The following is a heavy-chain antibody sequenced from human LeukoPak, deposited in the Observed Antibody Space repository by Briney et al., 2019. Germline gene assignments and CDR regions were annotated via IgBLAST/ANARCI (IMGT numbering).Heavy chain of an antibody. CDR1: GFTVSSNY. V-gene: IGHV3-66*01. CDR2: IYSGGST. J-gene: IGHJ6*02. Sequence: GGSLRLSCAASGFTVSSNYMSWVRQAPGKGPEWVSVIYSGGSTYYADSVKGRFTISRDNSKNTLYLQMNSLRAEDTAVYYCASTLSSGWFYYYYGMDVWGQGTTVTVSS. D-gene: IGHD6-19*01. CDR3: ASTLSSGWFYYYYGMDV.